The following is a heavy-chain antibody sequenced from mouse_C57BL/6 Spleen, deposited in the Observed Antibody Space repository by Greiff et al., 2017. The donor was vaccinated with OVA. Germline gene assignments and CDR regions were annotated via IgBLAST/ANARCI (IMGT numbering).Heavy chain of an antibody. CDR1: GYTFTSYW. D-gene: IGHD2-10*02. CDR3: AREGYGNYDDY. V-gene: IGHV1-61*01. Sequence: VQLQQPGAELVRPGSSVKLSCKASGYTFTSYWMDWVKQRPGQGLEWIGNIYPSDSETHYNQKFKDKATLTVDKSSSTAYMQLSSLTSEDSAVYYCAREGYGNYDDYWGQGTTLTVSS. CDR2: IYPSDSET. J-gene: IGHJ2*01.